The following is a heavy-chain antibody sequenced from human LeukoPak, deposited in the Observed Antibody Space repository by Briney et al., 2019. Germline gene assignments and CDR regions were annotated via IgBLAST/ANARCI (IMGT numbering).Heavy chain of an antibody. CDR1: GFTFSSYW. CDR3: ARAPDSSVYDY. J-gene: IGHJ4*02. V-gene: IGHV3-7*01. D-gene: IGHD3-22*01. Sequence: GGSLRLSCAASGFTFSSYWMSWVRQAPGKGLEWVANIKRDGSEKYYVDSVKGRFTISRDNAKNSLYLQMNSLRAEDTAVYYCARAPDSSVYDYWGQGTLVTVSS. CDR2: IKRDGSEK.